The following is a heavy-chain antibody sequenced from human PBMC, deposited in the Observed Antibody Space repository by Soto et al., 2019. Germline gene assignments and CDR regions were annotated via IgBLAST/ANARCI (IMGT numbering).Heavy chain of an antibody. CDR1: GGSISSGGYS. D-gene: IGHD5-12*01. V-gene: IGHV4-30-2*01. CDR2: IYHSGST. J-gene: IGHJ6*02. CDR3: ARALFDSGYDPIRSYYYYDMDV. Sequence: SETLSLTCAVSGGSISSGGYSWSWIRHPPGKGLEWIGYIYHSGSTYYNPSLKSRVTISVDRSRNQFSLKLSSVPAADTAVYYCARALFDSGYDPIRSYYYYDMDVWGQGTTVTVSS.